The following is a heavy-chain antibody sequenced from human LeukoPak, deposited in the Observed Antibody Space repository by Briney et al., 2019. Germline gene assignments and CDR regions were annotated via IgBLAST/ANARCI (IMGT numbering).Heavy chain of an antibody. CDR1: GGTFSSYA. CDR2: IIPIFGTA. V-gene: IGHV1-69*05. CDR3: ARPVSGILDAFDI. Sequence: SVKVSCKASGGTFSSYAISWVRQAPGQGLEWMGGIIPIFGTANYAQKFQGRVTITTDESTSTAYMELSSLRSEDTAVYYCARPVSGILDAFDIWGQGTMVTVSS. D-gene: IGHD3-10*01. J-gene: IGHJ3*02.